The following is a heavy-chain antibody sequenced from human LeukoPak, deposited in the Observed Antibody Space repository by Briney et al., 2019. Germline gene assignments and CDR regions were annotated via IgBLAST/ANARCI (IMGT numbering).Heavy chain of an antibody. J-gene: IGHJ4*02. Sequence: PGGSLKLSCAASGFXFSSSSMNWVRQAPGKGLEWVSYISSSSSTIHYAESVKGRFTISRDNAKNSLYLQMNSLRDEDTAVYYCAREMAHYSDSSGYSFWGQGTLVTVSS. CDR3: AREMAHYSDSSGYSF. V-gene: IGHV3-48*02. CDR2: ISSSSSTI. D-gene: IGHD3-22*01. CDR1: GFXFSSSS.